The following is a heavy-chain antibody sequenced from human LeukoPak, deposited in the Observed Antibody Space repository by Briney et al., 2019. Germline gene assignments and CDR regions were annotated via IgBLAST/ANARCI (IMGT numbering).Heavy chain of an antibody. CDR2: IYTAGGNT. Sequence: GGSLRLSCAASGFTVSSNYMSWVRQAPGKGLEWVSVIYTAGGNTYYADSVKGRFTISRHNSKNTLFLQMNSLRPEDTAVYYCANHGVYSGSYSMDVWGQGTTVIVSS. J-gene: IGHJ6*02. D-gene: IGHD1-26*01. CDR3: ANHGVYSGSYSMDV. V-gene: IGHV3-53*04. CDR1: GFTVSSNY.